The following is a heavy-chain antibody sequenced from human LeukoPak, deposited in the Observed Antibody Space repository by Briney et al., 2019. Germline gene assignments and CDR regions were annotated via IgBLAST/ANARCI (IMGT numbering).Heavy chain of an antibody. CDR1: GFTFSSDA. V-gene: IGHV3-23*01. J-gene: IGHJ5*02. Sequence: PGGSLRLSCAASGFTFSSDAMSSVRQAPGKGLEWVSAISGSGGSTYYADSVKGRFTISRDNSKNTLYLQMNSLRAEDTAVYYCAKDRRIAAEGWFDPWGQGTLVTVSS. CDR3: AKDRRIAAEGWFDP. CDR2: ISGSGGST. D-gene: IGHD6-13*01.